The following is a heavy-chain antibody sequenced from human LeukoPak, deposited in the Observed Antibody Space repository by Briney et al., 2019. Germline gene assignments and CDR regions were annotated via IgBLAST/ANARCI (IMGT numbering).Heavy chain of an antibody. V-gene: IGHV3-20*04. Sequence: GGSLRLSCAASGFTFISYSLNWVRQPPGKGLEWVSGINRNGGSTDYADSVKGRFTISRDNAKNSHSLQMNSLRVEDTALYYCARGFRNGPFDCWGQGTLVTVSS. CDR1: GFTFISYS. J-gene: IGHJ4*02. CDR3: ARGFRNGPFDC. CDR2: INRNGGST. D-gene: IGHD2-8*01.